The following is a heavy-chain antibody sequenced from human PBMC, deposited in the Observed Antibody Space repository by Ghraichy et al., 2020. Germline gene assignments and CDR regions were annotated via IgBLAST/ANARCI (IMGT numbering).Heavy chain of an antibody. CDR3: ANLLLWFGELSEDLDY. CDR2: ISGSGGST. V-gene: IGHV3-23*01. J-gene: IGHJ4*02. CDR1: GFTFSSYA. Sequence: GGSLRLSCAASGFTFSSYAMSWVRQAPGKGLEWVSAISGSGGSTYYADSVKGRFTISRDNSKNTLYLQMNSLRAEDTAVYYCANLLLWFGELSEDLDYWGQGTLVTVSS. D-gene: IGHD3-10*01.